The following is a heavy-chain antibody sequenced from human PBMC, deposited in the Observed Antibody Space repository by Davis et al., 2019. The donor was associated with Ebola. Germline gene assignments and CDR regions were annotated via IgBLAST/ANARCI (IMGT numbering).Heavy chain of an antibody. V-gene: IGHV4-34*01. D-gene: IGHD6-13*01. Sequence: GSLRLSCTVSGGSISSYYWSWIRQPPGKGLEWIGEINHSGSTNYNPSLKSRVTISVDTSKNQFSLKLSSVTAADTAVYYCARGFRGIAAAGTTFHYYYGMDVWGQGTTVTVSS. J-gene: IGHJ6*02. CDR2: INHSGST. CDR1: GGSISSYY. CDR3: ARGFRGIAAAGTTFHYYYGMDV.